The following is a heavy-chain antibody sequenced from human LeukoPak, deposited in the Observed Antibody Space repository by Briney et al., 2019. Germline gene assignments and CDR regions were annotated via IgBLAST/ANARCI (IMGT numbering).Heavy chain of an antibody. V-gene: IGHV3-23*01. CDR3: AKETNNILTGYYTSDY. CDR2: ISAGGGST. Sequence: GGSLRLSCAASGFTFSGYAMSWLRQAPAKGLEWISDISAGGGSTYYADSVKGRFTISRDNSKNTVYLQMNSLRAEDTVVYYCAKETNNILTGYYTSDYWGQGILVTVSS. D-gene: IGHD3-9*01. J-gene: IGHJ4*02. CDR1: GFTFSGYA.